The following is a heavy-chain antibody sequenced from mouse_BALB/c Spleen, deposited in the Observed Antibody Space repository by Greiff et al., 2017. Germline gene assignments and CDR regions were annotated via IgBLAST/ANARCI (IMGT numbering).Heavy chain of an antibody. CDR2: INPSTGYT. D-gene: IGHD4-1*01. CDR1: GYTFTSYW. CDR3: ARSLNWDKLDY. V-gene: IGHV1-7*01. Sequence: QVQLQQSGAELVKPGASVKLSCKASGYTFTSYWMHWVKQRPGQGLEWIGYINPSTGYTEYNQKFKDKATLTADKSSSTAYMQLSSLTSEDSAVYYCARSLNWDKLDYWGQGTTLTVSS. J-gene: IGHJ2*01.